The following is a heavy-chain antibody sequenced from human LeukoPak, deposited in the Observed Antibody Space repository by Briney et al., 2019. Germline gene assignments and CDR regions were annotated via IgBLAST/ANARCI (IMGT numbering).Heavy chain of an antibody. Sequence: GASVKVSCKASGYTFTGYYMHWVRQAPGQGLEWMGWINPNSGGTNYAQKFQGRVTMTRDTSISTAYMELSSLRSEDTAVYYCARALPHSSSWYYDYWGQGTLVTVSS. D-gene: IGHD6-13*01. CDR3: ARALPHSSSWYYDY. J-gene: IGHJ4*02. CDR2: INPNSGGT. CDR1: GYTFTGYY. V-gene: IGHV1-2*02.